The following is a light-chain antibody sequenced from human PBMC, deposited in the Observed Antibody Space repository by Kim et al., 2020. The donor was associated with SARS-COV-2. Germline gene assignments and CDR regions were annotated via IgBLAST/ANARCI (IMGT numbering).Light chain of an antibody. Sequence: PVASATLSCKSSQSVSSYVAGYQQKPGQAPRLLIYDASNRATGIPARFSGSGSGTDFTLTISSLEPEDFAVYYCQQRSNWPEITFGQGTRLEIK. V-gene: IGKV3-11*01. J-gene: IGKJ5*01. CDR1: QSVSSY. CDR3: QQRSNWPEIT. CDR2: DAS.